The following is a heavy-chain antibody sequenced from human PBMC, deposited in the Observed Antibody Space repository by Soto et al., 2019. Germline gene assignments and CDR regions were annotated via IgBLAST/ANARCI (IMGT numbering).Heavy chain of an antibody. V-gene: IGHV3-9*01. Sequence: VQLVESGGGVVQPGRSLRLSCAASGFTFSSYGMHWVRQAPGKGLEWVSSISWNSVSIGYADSVKGRFTISRDNAKNSLYLQMNSLRAEDTALYYCAKDMENGYNPYYYYGMDVWGQGTTVTVSS. CDR1: GFTFSSYG. J-gene: IGHJ6*02. D-gene: IGHD3-10*01. CDR3: AKDMENGYNPYYYYGMDV. CDR2: ISWNSVSI.